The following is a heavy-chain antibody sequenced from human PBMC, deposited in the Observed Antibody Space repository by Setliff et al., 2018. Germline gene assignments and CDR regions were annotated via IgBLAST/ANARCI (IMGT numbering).Heavy chain of an antibody. D-gene: IGHD1-20*01. CDR1: DDSTRNNNYF. J-gene: IGHJ4*02. Sequence: PSETLSLTCAVSDDSTRNNNYFWAWIRQPPGKGLEWIGFMYHNGDTHYSPSLKSRVSLSVDTSKRQVSLKLNTATAADTAVYYCARGTYANNWARFDFWGRGTLVTVSS. CDR2: MYHNGDT. CDR3: ARGTYANNWARFDF. V-gene: IGHV4-30-4*08.